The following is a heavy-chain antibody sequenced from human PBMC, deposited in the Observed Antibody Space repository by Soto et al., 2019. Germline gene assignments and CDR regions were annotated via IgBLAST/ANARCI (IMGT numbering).Heavy chain of an antibody. Sequence: EVQLVESGGGLVQPGGSLRLSCAASGCTFSSYWMSWVRQAPGKGLEWVANMKQDGIEKYYVDSVKGRFTISRDNAKNSLYLQMTSLRAEDTAVYYCARNPPMTRGNGMDVWGQGTTVTVSS. CDR3: ARNPPMTRGNGMDV. D-gene: IGHD3-10*01. V-gene: IGHV3-7*03. J-gene: IGHJ6*02. CDR2: MKQDGIEK. CDR1: GCTFSSYW.